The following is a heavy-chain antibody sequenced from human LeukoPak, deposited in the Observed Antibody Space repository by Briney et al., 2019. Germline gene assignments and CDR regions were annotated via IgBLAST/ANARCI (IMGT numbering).Heavy chain of an antibody. D-gene: IGHD6-6*01. CDR1: GFTFSSQI. V-gene: IGHV3-23*01. CDR2: ISGSGGAT. Sequence: GGSLRLSCAASGFTFSSQIMSWVRQAPGKGLEWVSAISGSGGATYYADSVKGRFTISRDNSKNTLYLQMNSLRAEDTAVYYCAKPVQDAYTTSNLDYWGRGTLVTVSS. CDR3: AKPVQDAYTTSNLDY. J-gene: IGHJ4*02.